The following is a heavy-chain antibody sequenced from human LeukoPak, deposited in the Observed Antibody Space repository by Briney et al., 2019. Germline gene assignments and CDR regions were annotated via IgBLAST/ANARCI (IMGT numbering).Heavy chain of an antibody. Sequence: SGTLSLTCAVSGGSISSSNWWSWVRQPPGKGLEWIGEIYHSGSTNYNPPLKSRVTISVDKSKNQFSLKLSSVTAADTAVYYCARKNSSGWYVTNFDYWGQGTLVTVSS. CDR3: ARKNSSGWYVTNFDY. CDR2: IYHSGST. D-gene: IGHD6-19*01. J-gene: IGHJ4*02. V-gene: IGHV4-4*02. CDR1: GGSISSSNW.